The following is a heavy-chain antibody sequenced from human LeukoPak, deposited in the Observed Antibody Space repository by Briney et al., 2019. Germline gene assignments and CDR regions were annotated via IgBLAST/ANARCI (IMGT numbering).Heavy chain of an antibody. D-gene: IGHD6-19*01. CDR3: ARDLGSGWCIYFDY. Sequence: SETLSLTCTVSGGSISSYYWSWIRQPAGKGLEWIGRIYTSGSTNYNPSLKSRVTMSVDTSKNQFSLKLSSVTAADTAVYYCARDLGSGWCIYFDYWGQGTLVTVSS. CDR1: GGSISSYY. CDR2: IYTSGST. J-gene: IGHJ4*02. V-gene: IGHV4-4*07.